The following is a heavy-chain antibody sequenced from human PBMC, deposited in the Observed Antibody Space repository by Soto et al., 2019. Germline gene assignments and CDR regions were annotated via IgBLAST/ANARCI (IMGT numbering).Heavy chain of an antibody. CDR1: GFTFSSYG. D-gene: IGHD3-9*01. V-gene: IGHV3-33*01. CDR3: ARDMDILTGSPTYYFDY. CDR2: IWYDGSNK. Sequence: GGSLRLSCAASGFTFSSYGMHWVRQAPGKGLEWVAVIWYDGSNKYYADSVKGRFTISRDNSKNTLYLQMNSLRAEDTAVYYCARDMDILTGSPTYYFDYWGQGTLVTV. J-gene: IGHJ4*02.